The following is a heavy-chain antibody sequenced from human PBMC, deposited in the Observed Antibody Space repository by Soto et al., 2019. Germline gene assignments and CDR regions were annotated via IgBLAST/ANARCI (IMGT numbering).Heavy chain of an antibody. J-gene: IGHJ4*02. Sequence: PSETLSLTFAVYGWTFSAYYCGCIRQTPGKGLEWSEEINHCGSTNYNPSLKSRVTISVDTSKNQVSLKLSSVTAAETAVYYCASSRAAGGTNNFDYWGQGTLVTVSS. CDR1: GWTFSAYY. D-gene: IGHD6-13*01. CDR2: INHCGST. CDR3: ASSRAAGGTNNFDY. V-gene: IGHV4-34*01.